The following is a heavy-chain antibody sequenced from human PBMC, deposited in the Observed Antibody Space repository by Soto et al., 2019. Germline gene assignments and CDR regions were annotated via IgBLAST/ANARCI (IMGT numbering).Heavy chain of an antibody. CDR2: ISAYNGNT. D-gene: IGHD2-15*01. J-gene: IGHJ4*02. V-gene: IGHV1-18*01. Sequence: ASLKVSCKASGYTFTSYGISWVRQAPGQGLEWMGWISAYNGNTNYAQKLQGRVTMTTDTSTSTAYMELRSLRSDDTAVYYCARDPMDCSGGSCYSHKEHYFDYWGQGTLVNVS. CDR1: GYTFTSYG. CDR3: ARDPMDCSGGSCYSHKEHYFDY.